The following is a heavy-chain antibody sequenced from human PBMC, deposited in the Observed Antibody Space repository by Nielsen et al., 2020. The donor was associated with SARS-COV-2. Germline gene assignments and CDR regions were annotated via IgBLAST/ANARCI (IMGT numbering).Heavy chain of an antibody. J-gene: IGHJ3*02. Sequence: GESLKISCAASGFTVSSNYMSWVRQAPGKGLEWVSAISGSGGSTYYADSVKGRFTISRDNSKNTLYLQMNSLRAEDTAVYYCAREGGSSWSDAFDIWGQGTMVTVSS. CDR3: AREGGSSWSDAFDI. CDR1: GFTVSSNY. D-gene: IGHD6-13*01. CDR2: ISGSGGST. V-gene: IGHV3-66*01.